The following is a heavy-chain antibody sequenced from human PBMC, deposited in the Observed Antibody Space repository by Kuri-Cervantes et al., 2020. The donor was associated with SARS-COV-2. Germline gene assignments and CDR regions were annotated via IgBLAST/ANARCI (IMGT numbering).Heavy chain of an antibody. V-gene: IGHV3-11*03. CDR1: GFTFSDYY. CDR3: TTTLDCSSTSCPFDY. D-gene: IGHD2-2*01. CDR2: ISSSSSYT. J-gene: IGHJ4*02. Sequence: GGSLRLSCAASGFTFSDYYMSWIRQAPGKGLEWVSYISSSSSYTNYADSVKGRFTISRDNAKNSLYLQMNSLRAEDTAVYYCTTTLDCSSTSCPFDYWGQGTLVTVSS.